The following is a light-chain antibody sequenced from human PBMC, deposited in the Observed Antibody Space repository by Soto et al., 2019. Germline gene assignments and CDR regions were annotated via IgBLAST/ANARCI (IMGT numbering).Light chain of an antibody. CDR3: LQDFKYPRT. Sequence: AILMTQSRSSLSASVGDRVTITCRASQGIRNDLAWYQQKPGKAPKLLIYEASTLQSGVPSRFSGSYSGTDFTLTIGRLQPEDFATYYCLQDFKYPRTFGQGTKVEIK. J-gene: IGKJ1*01. V-gene: IGKV1-6*01. CDR2: EAS. CDR1: QGIRND.